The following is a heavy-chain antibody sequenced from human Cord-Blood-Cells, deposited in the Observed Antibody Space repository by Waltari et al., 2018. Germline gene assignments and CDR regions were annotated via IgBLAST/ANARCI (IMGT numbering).Heavy chain of an antibody. CDR2: INHSGST. CDR1: GGSFSGYY. D-gene: IGHD6-25*01. V-gene: IGHV4-34*01. Sequence: QVQLQQWGAGLLKPSETLSLTCAVSGGSFSGYYWSWIRQPPGKGLEWIGEINHSGSTNYNPSLKSRVTISVDTSKNQFSLKLSSVTAADTAVYYCARASPSYSSAFDYWGQGTLVTVSS. CDR3: ARASPSYSSAFDY. J-gene: IGHJ4*02.